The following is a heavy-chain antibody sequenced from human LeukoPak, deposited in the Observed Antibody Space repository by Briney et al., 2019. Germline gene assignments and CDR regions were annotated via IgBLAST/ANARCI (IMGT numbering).Heavy chain of an antibody. D-gene: IGHD6-13*01. V-gene: IGHV1-18*01. J-gene: IGHJ4*02. CDR3: ARLGIAGPKGTGFDY. Sequence: ASVKVSCKASGYTFTSYGISWVRQAPGQGLDWMGWISAYICNTKYAQKLQGRVTMTTDTSTSTAYMELRSLRSDDTAVYYCARLGIAGPKGTGFDYWGQGTLVTVSS. CDR2: ISAYICNT. CDR1: GYTFTSYG.